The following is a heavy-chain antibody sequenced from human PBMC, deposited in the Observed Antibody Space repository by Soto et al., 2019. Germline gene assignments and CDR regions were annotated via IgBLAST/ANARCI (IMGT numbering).Heavy chain of an antibody. D-gene: IGHD1-1*01. V-gene: IGHV5-51*01. CDR3: AKEDLERDYFDY. Sequence: GESLKISCEGSEYKFTNYWIAWVRQMPGKGLEWMGIIYPGDSDTRYSPSFQGQVSISVDKSINTLYLQMNSLRAEDTAVYYCAKEDLERDYFDYWGQGTLVTVSS. CDR2: IYPGDSDT. CDR1: EYKFTNYW. J-gene: IGHJ4*02.